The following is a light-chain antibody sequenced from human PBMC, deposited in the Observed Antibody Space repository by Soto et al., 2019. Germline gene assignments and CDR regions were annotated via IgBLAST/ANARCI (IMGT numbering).Light chain of an antibody. Sequence: DIQLTQSPSFLSAFVGDTVTITCRASQAMSTYLAWYQQKPGKVPKLLIRSASTLQSGVPPRFSGGGSGEEFTLTISTLQPDDSGIYYCQQLNGYQLSFGGGTNVEIK. CDR1: QAMSTY. CDR3: QQLNGYQLS. J-gene: IGKJ4*01. CDR2: SAS. V-gene: IGKV1-9*01.